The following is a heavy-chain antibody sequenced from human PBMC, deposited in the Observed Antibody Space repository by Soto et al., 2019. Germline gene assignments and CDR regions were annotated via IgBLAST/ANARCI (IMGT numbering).Heavy chain of an antibody. V-gene: IGHV3-30-3*01. CDR3: ASMVRGVNEYYFDY. Sequence: GVSLGLSCAASGFTFRSYAMHWVRQAPGKGLEWVAVISYDGSNKYYADSEKGRFTISRDNSKNTLYLQMNSLRAEDTAVYYCASMVRGVNEYYFDYWGQGTLVTVSS. CDR2: ISYDGSNK. J-gene: IGHJ4*02. CDR1: GFTFRSYA. D-gene: IGHD3-10*01.